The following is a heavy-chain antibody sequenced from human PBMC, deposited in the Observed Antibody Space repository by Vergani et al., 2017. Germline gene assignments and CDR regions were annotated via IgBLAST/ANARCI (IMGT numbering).Heavy chain of an antibody. V-gene: IGHV3-21*01. J-gene: IGHJ4*02. CDR3: ASEFTGREY. D-gene: IGHD1-14*01. CDR2: ISSSSSYI. CDR1: GFTFSSYS. Sequence: EVQLVESGGGLVQPGGSLRLSCAASGFTFSSYSMNWVRQAPGKGLEWVSSISSSSSYIYYADSVKGRFTISRDNAKNTLYLQMNSLRAEDTAVYYCASEFTGREYWGQGTLVTVSS.